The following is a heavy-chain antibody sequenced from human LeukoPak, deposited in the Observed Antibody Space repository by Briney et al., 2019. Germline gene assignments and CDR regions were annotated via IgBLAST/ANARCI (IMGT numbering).Heavy chain of an antibody. V-gene: IGHV3-66*01. Sequence: GGSLRLSCEASGFTISNYYMSWVRQAPGKGLEWVSVISSGGTIYYADAVKGRFTISKDNSKNTLYLQMNSLRAEDTAVYYCAREDYADSSGYYSSGEYWGQGTLVTVSS. CDR2: ISSGGTI. J-gene: IGHJ4*02. D-gene: IGHD3-22*01. CDR3: AREDYADSSGYYSSGEY. CDR1: GFTISNYY.